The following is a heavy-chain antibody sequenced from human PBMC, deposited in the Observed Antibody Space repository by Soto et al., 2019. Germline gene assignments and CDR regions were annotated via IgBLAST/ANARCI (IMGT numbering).Heavy chain of an antibody. D-gene: IGHD3-3*01. J-gene: IGHJ3*02. V-gene: IGHV3-23*01. CDR2: ISGSGGST. CDR3: AKELRLWSGYYPPSTTDAFDI. CDR1: GFTFSSYA. Sequence: GGSLRLSCAASGFTFSSYAMSWVRQAPGKGLEWVSAISGSGGSTYYADSVKGRFTISRDNSKNTLYLQMNSLRAEDTAVYYCAKELRLWSGYYPPSTTDAFDIWGQGTMVTVSS.